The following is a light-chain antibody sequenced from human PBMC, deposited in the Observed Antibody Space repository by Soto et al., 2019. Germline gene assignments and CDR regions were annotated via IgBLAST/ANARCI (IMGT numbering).Light chain of an antibody. CDR2: GSS. CDR3: QQSYSTPWT. Sequence: DIQMTQSPSSLSASVGDRVTITCRARQSFSTYLNWYQQKPGKAPRLLNFGSSSLQSGDPSRFSGRESGTDFTLTINSLQPEDFATYYCQQSYSTPWTFGQGTKVEIK. CDR1: QSFSTY. J-gene: IGKJ1*01. V-gene: IGKV1-39*01.